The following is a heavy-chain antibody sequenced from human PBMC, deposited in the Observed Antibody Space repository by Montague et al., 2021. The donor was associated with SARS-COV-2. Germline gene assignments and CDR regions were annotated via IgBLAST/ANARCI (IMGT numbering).Heavy chain of an antibody. J-gene: IGHJ4*02. D-gene: IGHD4-23*01. CDR3: AWWDPQTLTLIGLRGKSASDY. V-gene: IGHV4-34*01. CDR2: INHSGTT. Sequence: SETLSLTCAVYGGSFSGYYWTWIRQSPGKGLEWIAEINHSGTTNYNFNPSLRSRVTISVDTSKSQFSLKLSSVTAADTDVYYCAWWDPQTLTLIGLRGKSASDYWGQGTLVTVSS. CDR1: GGSFSGYY.